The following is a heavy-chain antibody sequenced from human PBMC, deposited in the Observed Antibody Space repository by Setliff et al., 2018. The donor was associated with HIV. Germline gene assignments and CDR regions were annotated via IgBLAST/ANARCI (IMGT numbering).Heavy chain of an antibody. J-gene: IGHJ6*03. V-gene: IGHV4-31*03. CDR1: GVTSGDYY. D-gene: IGHD2-15*01. Sequence: SETLSLTCTFSGVTSGDYYWTWIRQHPVKGLEWIGYIYSIGTKYYNPSLKSRLAISLDTSKNQFSLNLKSVTAADAAGCYCARGFCSGGFCHPNFYHYMDVWGKGTTVTVSS. CDR2: IYSIGTK. CDR3: ARGFCSGGFCHPNFYHYMDV.